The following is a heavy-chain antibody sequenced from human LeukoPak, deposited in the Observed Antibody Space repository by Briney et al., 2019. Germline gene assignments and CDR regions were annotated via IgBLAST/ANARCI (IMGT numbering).Heavy chain of an antibody. D-gene: IGHD6-19*01. CDR2: IYYSGST. CDR1: GGSISSSSYY. V-gene: IGHV4-39*07. Sequence: SETLSLTCTVSGGSISSSSYYWGWIRQPPGKGLEWIGTIYYSGSTYYNPSLKSRVTISVDTSKNQFSLKLSSVTAADTAVYYCARAAGEQWLVRWKNWFDPWGQGTLVTVSS. J-gene: IGHJ5*02. CDR3: ARAAGEQWLVRWKNWFDP.